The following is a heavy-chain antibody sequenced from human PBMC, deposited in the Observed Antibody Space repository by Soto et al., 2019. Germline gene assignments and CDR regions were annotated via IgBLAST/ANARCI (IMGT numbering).Heavy chain of an antibody. J-gene: IGHJ5*02. D-gene: IGHD2-2*01. CDR3: ARDGSGTAKRIAP. V-gene: IGHV4-31*11. Sequence: TPSLTCAVSGDAIYIGGYYWTWIRQHPGKGLEWIGYIYHTGKTYYNTSLESRVTMXXXXSXNXLXLXXXSVTXADTAFYYCARDGSGTAKRIAPCRQGALVTV. CDR1: GDAIYIGGYY. CDR2: IYHTGKT.